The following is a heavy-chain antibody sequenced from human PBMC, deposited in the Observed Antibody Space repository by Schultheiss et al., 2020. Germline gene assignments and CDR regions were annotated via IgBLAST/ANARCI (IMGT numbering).Heavy chain of an antibody. Sequence: GGSLRLSCAASGFTFSSYGMHWVRQAPGKWLEWVAVISYDGSNKYYADSVKGRFTISRDNSKNTLYLQMNSLRAEDTAVYYCAKGEDYDFWSGDYYMDVWGKGTTVTVSS. CDR3: AKGEDYDFWSGDYYMDV. CDR2: ISYDGSNK. J-gene: IGHJ6*03. CDR1: GFTFSSYG. V-gene: IGHV3-30*18. D-gene: IGHD3-3*01.